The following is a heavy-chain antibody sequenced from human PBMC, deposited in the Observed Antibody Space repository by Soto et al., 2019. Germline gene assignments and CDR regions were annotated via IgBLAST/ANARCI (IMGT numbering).Heavy chain of an antibody. CDR3: ARDLYSYGYPDY. J-gene: IGHJ4*02. Sequence: GGSLRLSCAASGFIFGSYGMHWVRQAPGKGLEWVAVMSYDGSRKYYADSVKGRFTISRDNSNNTLSLEMNSLRTEDTAVYYCARDLYSYGYPDYWGQGTLVTVSS. D-gene: IGHD5-18*01. V-gene: IGHV3-30*03. CDR1: GFIFGSYG. CDR2: MSYDGSRK.